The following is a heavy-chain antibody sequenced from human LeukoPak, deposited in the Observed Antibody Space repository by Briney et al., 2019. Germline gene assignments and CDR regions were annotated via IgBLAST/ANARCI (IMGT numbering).Heavy chain of an antibody. CDR3: ARHVWLPLSD. CDR2: IDYSGST. Sequence: SETLSLTCTVSGGSISSYYWSWIRQPPGKGLEWIGYIDYSGSTNYNPSLKSRVTISVDTAKNQFSVKLSSVTAADTAVYYCARHVWLPLSDWGQGTLVTVSS. CDR1: GGSISSYY. J-gene: IGHJ4*02. V-gene: IGHV4-59*08. D-gene: IGHD5-12*01.